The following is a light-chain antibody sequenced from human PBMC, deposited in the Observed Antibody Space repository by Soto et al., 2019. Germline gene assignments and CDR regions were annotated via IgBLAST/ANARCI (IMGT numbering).Light chain of an antibody. CDR3: QSYDSSHGV. CDR1: SSNIGAGYD. J-gene: IGLJ2*01. Sequence: QSVLTQPPSLSGAPGQRVTISCTGSSSNIGAGYDVHWYQQLPGTAPKLLIYGNSNRPSGVPDRFSGSKSGTSASLAITGLQAEDEADYYCQSYDSSHGVFGGGTKLTVL. V-gene: IGLV1-40*01. CDR2: GNS.